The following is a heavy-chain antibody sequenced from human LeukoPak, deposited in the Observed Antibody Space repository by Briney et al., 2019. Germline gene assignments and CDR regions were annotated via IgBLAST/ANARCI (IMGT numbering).Heavy chain of an antibody. D-gene: IGHD5-12*01. Sequence: ASVKVSCKASGYTFTSYAMHWVRQAPGQRLEWMGWINAGNGNTKYSQKFQGRVTITRDTSTSTAYMELSSLRSEDTAVYYCARDHSGYDYVLDYWGQGTLVTVSS. V-gene: IGHV1-3*01. CDR2: INAGNGNT. CDR3: ARDHSGYDYVLDY. CDR1: GYTFTSYA. J-gene: IGHJ4*02.